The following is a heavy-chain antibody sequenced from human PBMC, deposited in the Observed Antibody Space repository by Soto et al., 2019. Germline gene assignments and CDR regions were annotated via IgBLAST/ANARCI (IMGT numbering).Heavy chain of an antibody. Sequence: PGGSLRLSCAASGFTFSSHGMHWVRQAPGKVLDWVAVIWHDGSQEYYADSVRGRFTISRDNSKNTLYLQMNSLRAEDTAVYYCARDHLVAAAADPYYYGMDVWGQGTTVTVSS. J-gene: IGHJ6*02. D-gene: IGHD6-13*01. CDR2: IWHDGSQE. V-gene: IGHV3-33*01. CDR3: ARDHLVAAAADPYYYGMDV. CDR1: GFTFSSHG.